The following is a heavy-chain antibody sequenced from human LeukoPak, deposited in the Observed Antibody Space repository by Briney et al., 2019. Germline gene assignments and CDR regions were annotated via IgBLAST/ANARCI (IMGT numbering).Heavy chain of an antibody. J-gene: IGHJ4*02. CDR3: XXXPSSTPFDY. CDR1: GFTFSSYA. CDR2: ISGSGGST. V-gene: IGHV3-23*01. Sequence: PGGSLRLSCAASGFTFSSYAMSWVRQAPGKGLEWVSAISGSGGSTYYADSVKGRFTISRDNSKNTLYLQMNSLRAEDTAVYYXXXXPSSTPFDYWGQGTLVTVSS. D-gene: IGHD2-2*01.